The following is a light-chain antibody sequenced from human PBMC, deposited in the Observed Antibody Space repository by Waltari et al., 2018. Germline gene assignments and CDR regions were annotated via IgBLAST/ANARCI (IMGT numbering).Light chain of an antibody. CDR1: QIIFRA. CDR3: QHYVRLPVT. Sequence: EIMLTQSPGTLSFSPGERATFSCRASQIIFRALAWYQQKPGQAPRLLIYDVSTRASGIPDRFSGSGSGTDFSLTISRLEPEDFAVYYCQHYVRLPVTFGQGTKLEFK. V-gene: IGKV3-20*01. J-gene: IGKJ1*01. CDR2: DVS.